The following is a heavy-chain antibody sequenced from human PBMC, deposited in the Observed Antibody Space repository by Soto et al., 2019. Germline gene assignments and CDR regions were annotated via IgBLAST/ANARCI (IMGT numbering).Heavy chain of an antibody. J-gene: IGHJ4*02. V-gene: IGHV4-61*01. CDR1: GGSVSTKNYY. CDR2: ISSSGTT. Sequence: PSETLSLTCSVSGGSVSTKNYYWSWIRQPPGKGLEWIGYISSSGTTNYNPSLKSRVTISGDTSQNQFSLKLSSVTTADTAVYYCTRDLVYSSAWWDTIWGQGTLVTVSS. CDR3: TRDLVYSSAWWDTI. D-gene: IGHD6-19*01.